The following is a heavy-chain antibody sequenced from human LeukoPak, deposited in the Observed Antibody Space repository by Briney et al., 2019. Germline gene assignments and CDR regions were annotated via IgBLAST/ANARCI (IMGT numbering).Heavy chain of an antibody. V-gene: IGHV3-23*01. D-gene: IGHD3-16*02. CDR2: ISGSGGST. CDR3: AKGQPYYDYVWGSYRAYNWFDP. J-gene: IGHJ5*02. CDR1: GFTFSSYA. Sequence: GGSLRLSCAASGFTFSSYAMSWVRQAPGKGLEWVSAISGSGGSTYYADSVKGRFTISRDNSKNTLYLQMNSLRAEDTAVYYCAKGQPYYDYVWGSYRAYNWFDPWGQGTLVTVSS.